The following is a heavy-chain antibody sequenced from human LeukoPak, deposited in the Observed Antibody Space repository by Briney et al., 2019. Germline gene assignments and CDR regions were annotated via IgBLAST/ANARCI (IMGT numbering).Heavy chain of an antibody. CDR3: ARAKTYYYDSSGYYGY. J-gene: IGHJ4*02. Sequence: SGGSLRLSCAASGFTISSYSMNWVRQAPGKGLEWVANIKQDGSEKYYVDSVKGRFTISRDNAKNSLYLQMNSLRAEDTAVYYCARAKTYYYDSSGYYGYWGQGTLVTVSS. D-gene: IGHD3-22*01. CDR1: GFTISSYS. CDR2: IKQDGSEK. V-gene: IGHV3-7*01.